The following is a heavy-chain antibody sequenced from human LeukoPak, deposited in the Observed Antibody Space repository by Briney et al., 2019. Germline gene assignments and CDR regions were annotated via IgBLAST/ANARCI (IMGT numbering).Heavy chain of an antibody. V-gene: IGHV4-34*01. CDR3: ARKTADSSGWGSWFDP. CDR1: GGSFSGYY. Sequence: SETLSLTCAVYGGSFSGYYWSWIRQPPGKGLEWIGEINHSGSTNYNPSLKSRVTISVDTSKNQFSLKLSSVTAADTAVYYCARKTADSSGWGSWFDPWGQGTVVTVSS. J-gene: IGHJ5*02. CDR2: INHSGST. D-gene: IGHD6-19*01.